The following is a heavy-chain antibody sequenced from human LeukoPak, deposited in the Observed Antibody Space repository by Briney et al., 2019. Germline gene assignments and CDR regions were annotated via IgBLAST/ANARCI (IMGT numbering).Heavy chain of an antibody. Sequence: GGSLRLSCAASGFSISGYWMHWVRQAAGEGLVWVSRMNSGGTTINYADSVKGRFTISRDNVDNTLHLQMNSLRVEDTAVYYCIREVQVRASASLGLWGQGTLVTVS. V-gene: IGHV3-74*01. D-gene: IGHD3-16*01. J-gene: IGHJ4*01. CDR2: MNSGGTTI. CDR1: GFSISGYW. CDR3: IREVQVRASASLGL.